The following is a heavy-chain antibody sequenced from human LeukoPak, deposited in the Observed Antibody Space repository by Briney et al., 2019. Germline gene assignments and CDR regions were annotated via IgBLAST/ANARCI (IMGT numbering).Heavy chain of an antibody. D-gene: IGHD6-19*01. V-gene: IGHV3-23*01. CDR3: ARDPNSSHLDS. Sequence: GGSLRLSCAASGFPFSSSAMSWVRQAAGKGLEWVPGLSGSGTSTYYADSVKGRFTISRDNSKNTLYLQMNSLRAEDTAVYYCARDPNSSHLDSWGQGTLVTVSS. CDR1: GFPFSSSA. J-gene: IGHJ4*02. CDR2: LSGSGTST.